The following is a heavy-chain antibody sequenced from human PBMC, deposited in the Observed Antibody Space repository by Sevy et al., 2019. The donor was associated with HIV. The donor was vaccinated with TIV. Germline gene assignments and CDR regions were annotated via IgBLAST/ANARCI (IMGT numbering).Heavy chain of an antibody. V-gene: IGHV3-7*03. CDR2: IKKDGSEK. Sequence: RGSLRLSCAASGFTFSSYWMSWVRQAPGKGLEWVANIKKDGSEKYYVDSVKGRFSISRDNAKESLYLQMNSLRAEDTAVYYCARDYSTGYYFGWGQGTLVTVSS. CDR3: ARDYSTGYYFG. J-gene: IGHJ4*02. CDR1: GFTFSSYW. D-gene: IGHD3-22*01.